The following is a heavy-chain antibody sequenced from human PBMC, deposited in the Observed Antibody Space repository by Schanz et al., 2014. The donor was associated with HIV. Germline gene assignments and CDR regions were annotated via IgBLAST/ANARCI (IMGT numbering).Heavy chain of an antibody. CDR1: GFTFSNGW. Sequence: EVQLVESGGGLVKPGGSLRLTCAASGFTFSNGWMSWVRQTPGKGLEWVSAISDTGGSTYYADSVKGRFTISKDYSKNTVYLQMNSLRAEDTAVYYCARDPQKSFDIWGQGTMVIVSS. J-gene: IGHJ3*02. V-gene: IGHV3-23*04. CDR3: ARDPQKSFDI. CDR2: ISDTGGST.